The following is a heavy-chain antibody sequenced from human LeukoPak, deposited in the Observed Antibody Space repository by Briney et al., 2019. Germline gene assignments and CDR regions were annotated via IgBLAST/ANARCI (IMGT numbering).Heavy chain of an antibody. Sequence: GGSLRLSCAASGFTFSSYDMHWVRQATGKGLEWVSAIGTAGDTHYPGSVKGRFTISRENAKNSLYLQMNSLRAEDTAVYYCARGYSYGYSHDAFDIWGQGTMVTVSS. CDR1: GFTFSSYD. CDR3: ARGYSYGYSHDAFDI. D-gene: IGHD5-18*01. J-gene: IGHJ3*02. CDR2: IGTAGDT. V-gene: IGHV3-13*01.